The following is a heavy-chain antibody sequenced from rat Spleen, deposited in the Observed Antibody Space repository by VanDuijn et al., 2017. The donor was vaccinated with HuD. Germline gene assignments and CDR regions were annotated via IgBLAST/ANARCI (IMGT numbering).Heavy chain of an antibody. Sequence: EVQLVESDGGLVQPGRSLKLSCAASGFTFSDYGMAWVRQGPTKGLEWVATITSGGSNTYYPDSVKGRFTISRDNAKSSLSLQMDSLRSEDTATYYCARRHYGYTDYFDYWGQGVMVTVSS. V-gene: IGHV5-29*01. CDR1: GFTFSDYG. CDR2: ITSGGSNT. CDR3: ARRHYGYTDYFDY. J-gene: IGHJ2*01. D-gene: IGHD1-9*01.